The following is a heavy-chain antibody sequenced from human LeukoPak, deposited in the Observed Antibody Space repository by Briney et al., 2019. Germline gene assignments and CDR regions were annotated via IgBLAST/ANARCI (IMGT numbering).Heavy chain of an antibody. CDR3: ARVGHYDFWSGYSYYFDY. CDR1: GFSFSNYW. CDR2: IRQDGGQM. Sequence: GGSLRLSRAASGFSFSNYWLNWVRQAPGKGLEWVANIRQDGGQMNYADSVKGRFTISRDNAKNSLYLQMNSLRAEDTAVYYCARVGHYDFWSGYSYYFDYWGQGTLVTVSS. D-gene: IGHD3-3*01. V-gene: IGHV3-7*01. J-gene: IGHJ4*02.